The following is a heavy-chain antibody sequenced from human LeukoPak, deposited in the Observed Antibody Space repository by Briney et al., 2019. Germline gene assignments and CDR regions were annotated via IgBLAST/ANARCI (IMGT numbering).Heavy chain of an antibody. CDR1: GFTFSRFT. J-gene: IGHJ4*02. CDR2: ISGSGTTK. CDR3: TRDSTTFRFGY. D-gene: IGHD4-11*01. Sequence: GGSLRLSCAASGFTFSRFTMNWVRQAPGKGLEWVSYISGSGTTKYYADSVQGRFTISRDNAKNSLYLQMNSLRVEDTGVYYCTRDSTTFRFGYWGQGTLVTVSS. V-gene: IGHV3-48*04.